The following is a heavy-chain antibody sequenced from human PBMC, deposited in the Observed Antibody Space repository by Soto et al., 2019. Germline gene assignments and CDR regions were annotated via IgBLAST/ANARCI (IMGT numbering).Heavy chain of an antibody. CDR2: INSDGSST. CDR1: GFTFSSYW. CDR3: ARVKDVVVPAATYNWFDP. V-gene: IGHV3-74*01. J-gene: IGHJ5*02. D-gene: IGHD2-2*01. Sequence: EVQLVESGGGLVQPGGSLRLSCAASGFTFSSYWMHWVRQAPGKGLVWVSRINSDGSSTSYADSVKGRFTISRDNAKNTLYLQMNSLRAEDTAVYYCARVKDVVVPAATYNWFDPWGQGTLVTVSS.